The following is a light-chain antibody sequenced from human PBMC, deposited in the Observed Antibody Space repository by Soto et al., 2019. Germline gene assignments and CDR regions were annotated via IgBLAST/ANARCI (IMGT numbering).Light chain of an antibody. J-gene: IGKJ2*01. CDR1: QSIDNN. CDR2: AAS. CDR3: QQYNNWPPYT. V-gene: IGKV3-15*01. Sequence: DIMMTQSPAILSVSPGEGATLSCRASQSIDNNLAWYQQKPGQAPRLVMYAASTRATGIPARFSGSGSGTEFTLPISSLQSEDFAIYYCQQYNNWPPYTFGQGTKLEIK.